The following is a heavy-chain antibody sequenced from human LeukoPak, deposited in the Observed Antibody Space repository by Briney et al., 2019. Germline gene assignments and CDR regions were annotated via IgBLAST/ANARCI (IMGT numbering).Heavy chain of an antibody. D-gene: IGHD3-3*01. J-gene: IGHJ5*02. CDR2: ISGSGGST. CDR1: GFTFSSYA. Sequence: SGGSLRLSCAASGFTFSSYAMSWVRQAPGKGLEWVSAISGSGGSTYYADSVKGRFTISRDNSKNTLYLQMNSLRAEDTAVYYCAKEKRTIFGVVPSNWFDPWGREPWSPSPQ. CDR3: AKEKRTIFGVVPSNWFDP. V-gene: IGHV3-23*01.